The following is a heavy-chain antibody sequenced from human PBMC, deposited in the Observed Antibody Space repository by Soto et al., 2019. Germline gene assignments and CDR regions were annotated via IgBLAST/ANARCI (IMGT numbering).Heavy chain of an antibody. CDR3: AKGGAQLLHYNWFDP. J-gene: IGHJ5*02. D-gene: IGHD2-2*01. Sequence: TGGSLRLSCAASGFTFSSYAMSWVRQAPGKGLEWVSAISGSGGSTYYADSVKGRFTISRDNSKNTLYLQMNSLRAEDTAVYYCAKGGAQLLHYNWFDPWGQGTLVTV. V-gene: IGHV3-23*01. CDR1: GFTFSSYA. CDR2: ISGSGGST.